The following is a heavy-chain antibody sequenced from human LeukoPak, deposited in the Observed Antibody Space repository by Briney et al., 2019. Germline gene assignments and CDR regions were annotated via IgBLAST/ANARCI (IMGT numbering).Heavy chain of an antibody. Sequence: GASVKVSCKASGYTFTSYGISWVRQAPGQGLEWMGWISAYNGNTNYAQQLQGRVTMTTDTSTSTAYMELRSLRSDDTAVYYCARGGGPDYGDYARGMGYYYYYMDVWGKGTTVTVSS. CDR1: GYTFTSYG. D-gene: IGHD4-17*01. V-gene: IGHV1-18*01. J-gene: IGHJ6*03. CDR3: ARGGGPDYGDYARGMGYYYYYMDV. CDR2: ISAYNGNT.